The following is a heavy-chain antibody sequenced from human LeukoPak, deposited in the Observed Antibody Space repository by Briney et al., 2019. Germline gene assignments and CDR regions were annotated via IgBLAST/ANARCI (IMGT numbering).Heavy chain of an antibody. CDR2: IYTSGST. Sequence: ASETLSLTCTVSGGSISSGSYYWSWIRQPAGKGLEWIGRIYTSGSTNYNPSLKSRVTISVDTSKHQCPLKLSSVTAADTAVYYCATRVAMVDYWGQGTLVTVSS. V-gene: IGHV4-61*02. J-gene: IGHJ4*02. CDR3: ATRVAMVDY. D-gene: IGHD5-12*01. CDR1: GGSISSGSYY.